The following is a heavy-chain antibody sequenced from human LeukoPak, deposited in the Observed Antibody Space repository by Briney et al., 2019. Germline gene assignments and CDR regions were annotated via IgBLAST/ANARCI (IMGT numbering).Heavy chain of an antibody. CDR1: GFTFSSYG. Sequence: PGGSLRLSCAASGFTFSSYGMHWVRQAPGKGLEWVAFIRYDGSNKYYADSVKGRFTISRDNSKNTLYLQMNSLRAEDTAVYYCAKDLSTYYYDSSGYFDYWGQGTLVTVSS. J-gene: IGHJ4*02. D-gene: IGHD3-22*01. V-gene: IGHV3-30*02. CDR3: AKDLSTYYYDSSGYFDY. CDR2: IRYDGSNK.